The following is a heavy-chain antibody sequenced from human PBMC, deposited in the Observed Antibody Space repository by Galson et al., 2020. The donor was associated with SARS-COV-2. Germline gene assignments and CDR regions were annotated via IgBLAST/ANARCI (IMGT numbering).Heavy chain of an antibody. CDR3: SSSEGFYHGPLDY. J-gene: IGHJ4*02. CDR1: GHTISELS. D-gene: IGHD2-15*01. CDR2: FDPEEGEF. V-gene: IGHV1-24*01. Sequence: ASVKVSCMVFGHTISELSMQWVRQSPGKGLEWMGGFDPEEGEFIYAQKFQGRVTMTVDTNTNIAYMEMGSLRFEDTAVYFCSSSEGFYHGPLDYWGQGSLVTVSS.